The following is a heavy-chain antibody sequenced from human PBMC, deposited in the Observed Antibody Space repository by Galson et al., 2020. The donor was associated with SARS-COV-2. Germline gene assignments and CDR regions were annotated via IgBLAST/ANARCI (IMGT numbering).Heavy chain of an antibody. V-gene: IGHV3-23*03. J-gene: IGHJ4*02. D-gene: IGHD3-16*01. CDR2: IYTGGRT. CDR1: GFTFYNYA. Sequence: GESLKISCAASGFTFYNYALYWVRQAPGKGLEWVSLIYTGGRTYYTDSVKGRFTISRDDSKNTMYLQMNSLRREDTATYYCAKEGVGDRDHWGQGTLVTVSS. CDR3: AKEGVGDRDH.